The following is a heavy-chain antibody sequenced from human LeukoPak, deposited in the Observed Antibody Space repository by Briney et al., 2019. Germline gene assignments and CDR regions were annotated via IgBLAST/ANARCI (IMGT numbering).Heavy chain of an antibody. CDR2: IYYSGTT. Sequence: SETLSLTCTVAGGSVRSYYWTWMRQPPGKELEWLGYIYYSGTTNYNPSLKSRLTISVDTSKDHFSLKLNSVTAADTAVYYCAREVTGTSGSFDYWGQGALVIVSS. CDR3: AREVTGTSGSFDY. J-gene: IGHJ4*02. CDR1: GGSVRSYY. D-gene: IGHD6-19*01. V-gene: IGHV4-59*02.